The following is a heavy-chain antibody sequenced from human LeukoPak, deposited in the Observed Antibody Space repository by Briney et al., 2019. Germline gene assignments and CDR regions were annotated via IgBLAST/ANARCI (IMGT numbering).Heavy chain of an antibody. CDR3: ARSFIQLPLNWFDP. CDR1: GFTFSSYS. Sequence: PGGSLRLSCAASGFTFSSYSMNWVRQAPGKGLEWVSSISSSSSYIYYADSVKGRFTISRDNAKNSLYLQMNSLRAEDTAVYYCARSFIQLPLNWFDPWGQGTLVTVSS. D-gene: IGHD2-2*01. CDR2: ISSSSSYI. J-gene: IGHJ5*02. V-gene: IGHV3-21*01.